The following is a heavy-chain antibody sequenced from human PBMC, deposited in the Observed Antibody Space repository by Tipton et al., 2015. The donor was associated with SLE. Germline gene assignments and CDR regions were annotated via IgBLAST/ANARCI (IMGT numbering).Heavy chain of an antibody. D-gene: IGHD3-16*01. J-gene: IGHJ4*02. CDR2: IYHSGST. Sequence: TLSLTCTVSGYSISSGYYWGWIRQFPGMGLEWIGSIYHSGSTNYNPSLKTRVTISVDTSKNQFSLKLSSVTAADTAVYYCARLWGREGYLYFDYWGQGMLVTVSS. CDR3: ARLWGREGYLYFDY. V-gene: IGHV4-38-2*02. CDR1: GYSISSGYY.